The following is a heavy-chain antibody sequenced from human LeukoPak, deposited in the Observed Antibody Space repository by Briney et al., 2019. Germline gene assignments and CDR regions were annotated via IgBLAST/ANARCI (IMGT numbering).Heavy chain of an antibody. CDR2: IYYSGST. J-gene: IGHJ4*02. CDR3: ARYSGYASYYFDY. V-gene: IGHV4-39*01. D-gene: IGHD5-12*01. CDR1: GGSISSSSYY. Sequence: PSETLSLTCTVSGGSISSSSYYWGWIRQPPGKGLECIGSIYYSGSTYYNPSLKSRVTISVDTSKNQFSLKLSSVTAADTAVYYCARYSGYASYYFDYWGQGTLVTVSS.